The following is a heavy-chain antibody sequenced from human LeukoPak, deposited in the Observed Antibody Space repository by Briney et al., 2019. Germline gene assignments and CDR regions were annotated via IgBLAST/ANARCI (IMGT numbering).Heavy chain of an antibody. J-gene: IGHJ4*02. Sequence: ASVKVSCKVSGYTLTELSINWVRQAPGKGLEWMGGFDPEDGETIYAQKLQGRVTMTEDTSTDTAYMELSSLRVEDTAVYYCAVVPYYYGAGSPYWGQGTLVTVSS. CDR3: AVVPYYYGAGSPY. CDR2: FDPEDGET. D-gene: IGHD3-10*01. CDR1: GYTLTELS. V-gene: IGHV1-24*01.